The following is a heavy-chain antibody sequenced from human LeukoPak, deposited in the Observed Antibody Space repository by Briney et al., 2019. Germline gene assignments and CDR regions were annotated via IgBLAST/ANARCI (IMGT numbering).Heavy chain of an antibody. Sequence: PGGSLRLSCAASGFTFDDYAMHWVRQAPGKGLEWVSGISWNSGSIGYADSVKGRFTISRDNAKNSLYLQMNSLRAEDTAVYYCARNRLRGVYAFDIWGQGTMVTVSS. CDR2: ISWNSGSI. V-gene: IGHV3-9*01. J-gene: IGHJ3*02. CDR3: ARNRLRGVYAFDI. D-gene: IGHD3-10*01. CDR1: GFTFDDYA.